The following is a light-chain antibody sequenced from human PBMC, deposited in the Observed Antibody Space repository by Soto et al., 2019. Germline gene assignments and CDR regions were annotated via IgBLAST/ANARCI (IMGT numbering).Light chain of an antibody. J-gene: IGKJ1*01. CDR1: QSVNSNY. CDR2: GAS. Sequence: EVVLRQSPGTLSLSPGERATLSCRASQSVNSNYLAWYQQKAGQAPRLLIYGASLRATGTPDRFSGSGSGTDFTLTINRLEPEDFAVYYCQQYGNSPQTFGQGTKVEIK. V-gene: IGKV3-20*01. CDR3: QQYGNSPQT.